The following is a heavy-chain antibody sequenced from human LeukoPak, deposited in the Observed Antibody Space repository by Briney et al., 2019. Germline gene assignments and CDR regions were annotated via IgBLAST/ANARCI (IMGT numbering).Heavy chain of an antibody. V-gene: IGHV1-69*05. CDR3: AREDYYDSSGYSPYQWFDP. J-gene: IGHJ5*02. CDR2: IIPIFGTA. CDR1: GGTFSSYA. D-gene: IGHD3-22*01. Sequence: ASVKVSCKASGGTFSSYAISWVRQAPGQGLEWMGRIIPIFGTANYAQKFQGRVTITTDESTSTAYMELSSLRSVDTAVYYCAREDYYDSSGYSPYQWFDPWGQGTLVTVSS.